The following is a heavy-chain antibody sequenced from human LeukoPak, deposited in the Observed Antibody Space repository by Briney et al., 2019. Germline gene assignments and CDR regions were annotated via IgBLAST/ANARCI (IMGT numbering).Heavy chain of an antibody. V-gene: IGHV1-69*05. CDR2: IIPIFGTA. Sequence: SVKVSCKASGGTFSSYATSWVRQAPGQGLEWMGGIIPIFGTANYAQKFQGRVTITTDESTSTAYMELSSLRSEDTAVYYCARRLGGGPFLWGQGTLVTVSS. CDR3: ARRLGGGPFL. D-gene: IGHD3-16*01. CDR1: GGTFSSYA. J-gene: IGHJ4*02.